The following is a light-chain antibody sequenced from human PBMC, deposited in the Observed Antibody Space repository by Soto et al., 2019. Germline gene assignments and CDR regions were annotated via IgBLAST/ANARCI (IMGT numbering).Light chain of an antibody. CDR2: KAS. V-gene: IGKV1-5*03. CDR1: QSISSW. Sequence: DIQMTQSPSTLSASVGDRVIITCRASQSISSWLAWYQQKPGTAPNLLIYKASTLQSGVPSRFSGSGSGTEFPLTISSLQPDDSATYYCHQYSDNWAVGQGTK. J-gene: IGKJ2*01. CDR3: HQYSDNWA.